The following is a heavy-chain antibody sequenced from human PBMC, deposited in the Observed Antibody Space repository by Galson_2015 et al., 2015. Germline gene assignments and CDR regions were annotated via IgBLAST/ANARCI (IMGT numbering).Heavy chain of an antibody. D-gene: IGHD6-13*01. CDR1: GASISSASYY. Sequence: LSLTCTVSGASISSASYYWGWVRQPPGRGLEWIGNIYYSGTTYYNPSLKSRVTLSVDTSRNHFSLKLASVTAADTAVYYCARQYSSNWHIPEYFQHWGQGTLVTVSS. V-gene: IGHV4-39*01. CDR3: ARQYSSNWHIPEYFQH. CDR2: IYYSGTT. J-gene: IGHJ1*01.